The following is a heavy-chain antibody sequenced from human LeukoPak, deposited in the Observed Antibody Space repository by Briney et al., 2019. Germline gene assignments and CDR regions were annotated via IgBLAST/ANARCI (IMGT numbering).Heavy chain of an antibody. V-gene: IGHV3-74*03. J-gene: IGHJ4*02. D-gene: IGHD3-10*01. CDR2: IDFETDTT. Sequence: PGGSLRLSCATSGFDFATYGMHWVRQAPGKGLEWVSRIDFETDTTTYAGSVRGRFTISRDNTRNTLFLQMDSLRVEDAAVYYCVRAGSGFDYWGQGTLVAVTS. CDR1: GFDFATYG. CDR3: VRAGSGFDY.